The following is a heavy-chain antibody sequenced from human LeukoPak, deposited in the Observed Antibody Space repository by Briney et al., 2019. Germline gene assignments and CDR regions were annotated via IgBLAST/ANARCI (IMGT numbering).Heavy chain of an antibody. CDR3: AREMVFPTYYYDSSGYYLDY. V-gene: IGHV3-7*01. CDR2: IKQDGSEK. D-gene: IGHD3-22*01. CDR1: GFTFSSYW. Sequence: GGSLRLSRAASGFTFSSYWMSWVRQAPGKGLEWVANIKQDGSEKYYVDSVKGRSTISRDNAKNSLYLQMNSLRAEDTAVYYCAREMVFPTYYYDSSGYYLDYWGQGTLVTVSS. J-gene: IGHJ4*02.